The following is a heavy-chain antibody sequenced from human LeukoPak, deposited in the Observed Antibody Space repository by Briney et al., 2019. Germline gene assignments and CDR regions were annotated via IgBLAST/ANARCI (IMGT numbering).Heavy chain of an antibody. V-gene: IGHV3-21*01. CDR1: GFTLSSYA. J-gene: IGHJ4*02. Sequence: GGSLRLSCAVSGFTLSSYAMNWVRQAPGKGLEWVSSISRDSTYTYYADSVKGRFTISRDNGKNSLYLQMNSLRAEDTAVYYCAREAWDQVISYWGQGTLVTVSS. CDR2: ISRDSTYT. CDR3: AREAWDQVISY. D-gene: IGHD2-21*01.